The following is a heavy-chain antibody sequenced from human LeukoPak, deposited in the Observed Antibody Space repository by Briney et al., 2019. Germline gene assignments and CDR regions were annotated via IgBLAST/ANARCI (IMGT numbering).Heavy chain of an antibody. CDR2: INPNSGDT. CDR3: ARAISGGSPITASDY. D-gene: IGHD2-15*01. V-gene: IGHV1-2*02. CDR1: GYTFTGYY. J-gene: IGHJ4*02. Sequence: ASVKVSCKASGYTFTGYYMHWVRQAPGQGLEWMGWINPNSGDTKYAQKFQGRVTMTRDTSISTAYMELSRLRSDDTAVYYCARAISGGSPITASDYWGQGTLVTVSS.